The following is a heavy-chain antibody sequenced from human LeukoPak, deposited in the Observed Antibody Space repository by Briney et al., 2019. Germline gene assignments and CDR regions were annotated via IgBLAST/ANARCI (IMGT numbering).Heavy chain of an antibody. CDR3: ARGYGDYAPRFFEH. Sequence: PGGSLRLSCAASGFTFSSYEMNWVRQAPGKGLEWVSYITTSGSTIYYADSVKGRFTISRDNAKNSLYLQMNSLRAEDTAVYYCARGYGDYAPRFFEHWGQGTLVTVSS. J-gene: IGHJ4*02. V-gene: IGHV3-48*03. CDR1: GFTFSSYE. D-gene: IGHD4-17*01. CDR2: ITTSGSTI.